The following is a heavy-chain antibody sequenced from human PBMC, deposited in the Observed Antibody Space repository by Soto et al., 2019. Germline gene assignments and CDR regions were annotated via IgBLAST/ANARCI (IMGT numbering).Heavy chain of an antibody. V-gene: IGHV4-59*08. Sequence: QVQLQESGPGLVKPSETLSLTCTVSGASTSSYYWTWMRQPPGKGLEWIGYISDSGSARYNPSLESRVTISVDTSKIQLSLKLSSVTAADTAVYYCARLQPPYGSGRNWFDPWGQGTLVTVSS. D-gene: IGHD3-10*01. CDR2: ISDSGSA. CDR1: GASTSSYY. J-gene: IGHJ5*02. CDR3: ARLQPPYGSGRNWFDP.